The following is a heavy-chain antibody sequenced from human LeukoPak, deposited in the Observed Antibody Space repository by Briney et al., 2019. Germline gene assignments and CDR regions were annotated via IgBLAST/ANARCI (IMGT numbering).Heavy chain of an antibody. CDR3: ARDISARGNYYMDV. CDR2: IYSGGST. D-gene: IGHD3-16*02. J-gene: IGHJ6*03. CDR1: GFAFSSYA. V-gene: IGHV3-53*01. Sequence: PGGSLRLSCAASGFAFSSYAMHWVRQAPGKGLEWVSVIYSGGSTYYADSVKGRFTISRDNSKNTLYLQMNSLRAEDTAVYYCARDISARGNYYMDVWGKGTTVTISS.